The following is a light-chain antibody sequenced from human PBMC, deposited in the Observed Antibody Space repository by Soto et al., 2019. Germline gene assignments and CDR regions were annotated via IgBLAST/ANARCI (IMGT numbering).Light chain of an antibody. CDR2: AAS. CDR3: QQLNSYPT. Sequence: ALRMTQSPSSFSASTGDRVTITCRASQGISSYLAWYQQKPGKAPKLLIYAASTLQNGVPSRFSGSGSGTEFTLTISSLQPEDFATYYCQQLNSYPTFGQGTRLEIK. CDR1: QGISSY. V-gene: IGKV1-8*01. J-gene: IGKJ5*01.